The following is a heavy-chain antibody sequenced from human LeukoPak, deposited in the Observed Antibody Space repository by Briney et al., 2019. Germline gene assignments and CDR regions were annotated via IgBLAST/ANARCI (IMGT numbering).Heavy chain of an antibody. J-gene: IGHJ6*02. D-gene: IGHD6-19*01. CDR3: ARGHGGGQWLDYYYYYGMDV. CDR2: MNPNSGNT. Sequence: ASVKVSCKASGYTFTSYDINWVRQATGQGLEWMGWMNPNSGNTGYARKFQGRVTMTRNTSISTAYMELSSLRSEDTAVYYCARGHGGGQWLDYYYYYGMDVWGQGTTVTVSS. V-gene: IGHV1-8*01. CDR1: GYTFTSYD.